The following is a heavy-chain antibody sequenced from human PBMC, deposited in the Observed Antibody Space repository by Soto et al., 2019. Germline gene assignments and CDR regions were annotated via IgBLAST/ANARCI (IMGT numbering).Heavy chain of an antibody. D-gene: IGHD1-26*01. Sequence: PGGSLRLSCAASGFTFSSYGMHWVRQAPGKGLEWVAVIWYDGSNKYYADSVKGRFTISRDNSKNTLYLQMNSLRAEDTAVYYCARSREVGALRGFDPWGQGTLVTVSS. CDR1: GFTFSSYG. V-gene: IGHV3-33*01. J-gene: IGHJ5*02. CDR3: ARSREVGALRGFDP. CDR2: IWYDGSNK.